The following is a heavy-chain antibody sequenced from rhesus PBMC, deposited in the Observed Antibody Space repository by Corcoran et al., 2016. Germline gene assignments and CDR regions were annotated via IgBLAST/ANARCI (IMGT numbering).Heavy chain of an antibody. D-gene: IGHD6-31*01. CDR2: NYWDDSK. V-gene: IGHV2-95*01. CDR3: ARVTDIAAAGPCDF. CDR1: GFSISTSGTG. Sequence: QVTLKESGPALVKPTQTITLTCTFSGFSISTSGTGVGWLRQPPGKALEWLGSNYWDDSKYYRKSTKNRFPISKEPSKNQVVITMTNMEPMDTATYYCARVTDIAAAGPCDFWGQGGLVTVSS. J-gene: IGHJ4*01.